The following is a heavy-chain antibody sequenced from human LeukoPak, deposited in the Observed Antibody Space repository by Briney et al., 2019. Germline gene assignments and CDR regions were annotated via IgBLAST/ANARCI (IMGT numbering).Heavy chain of an antibody. V-gene: IGHV4-59*08. CDR1: GDSISSYY. J-gene: IGHJ4*02. D-gene: IGHD3-10*01. CDR2: IYYSGST. CDR3: ARHKRGGSGTYYGFHYFDY. Sequence: SETLSLTCSVSGDSISSYYWSWIRQPPGKGLEWIGYIYYSGSTNYNPSLKSRVTISVDTSKSQFSLKLSSVTAADTAVYYCARHKRGGSGTYYGFHYFDYWGQGTLVTVSS.